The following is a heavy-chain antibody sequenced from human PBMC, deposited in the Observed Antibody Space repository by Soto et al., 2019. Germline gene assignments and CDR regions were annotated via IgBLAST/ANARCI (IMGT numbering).Heavy chain of an antibody. Sequence: QVQLVESGEGVVQPGRSLRLSCAASGFTFTSYDINWVRQAPGKGLEWVAVISNDGRGKYYADSVKGRFTISRDNSKNTLYLQMNSLRSDDTAVYYCARDQSFGGGRSCYYFDFWGQGTLVTVSS. CDR2: ISNDGRGK. CDR3: ARDQSFGGGRSCYYFDF. CDR1: GFTFTSYD. J-gene: IGHJ4*02. D-gene: IGHD2-15*01. V-gene: IGHV3-30*04.